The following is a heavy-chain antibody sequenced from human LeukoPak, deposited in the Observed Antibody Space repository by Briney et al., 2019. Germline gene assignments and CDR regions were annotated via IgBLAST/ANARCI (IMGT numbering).Heavy chain of an antibody. D-gene: IGHD4-17*01. CDR1: GYTFSSYG. Sequence: ASVKVSCKASGYTFSSYGISWVRQAPGQGLEWMGWISGYNGNTNYAQKLQGRVTMTSDTSTSTAYMELRSLRSDDTAVYYCARDLGASTVIFFDYWGQGTLVTVSS. J-gene: IGHJ4*02. CDR2: ISGYNGNT. CDR3: ARDLGASTVIFFDY. V-gene: IGHV1-18*01.